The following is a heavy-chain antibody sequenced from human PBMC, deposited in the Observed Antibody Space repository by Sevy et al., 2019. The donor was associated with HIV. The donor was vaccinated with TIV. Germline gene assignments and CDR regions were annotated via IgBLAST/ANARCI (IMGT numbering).Heavy chain of an antibody. J-gene: IGHJ5*02. CDR2: ISWKSGSI. CDR3: VKDSYFDISGYARFDP. V-gene: IGHV3-9*01. Sequence: GGSLRLSCVGSGFTFDGHAMHWVRLVPGKGLEWVSGISWKSGSIAYADSVKGRFTISRDNAKNSLYLQMNSLRAEDTALYYCVKDSYFDISGYARFDPWGQGTLVTVSS. CDR1: GFTFDGHA. D-gene: IGHD3-22*01.